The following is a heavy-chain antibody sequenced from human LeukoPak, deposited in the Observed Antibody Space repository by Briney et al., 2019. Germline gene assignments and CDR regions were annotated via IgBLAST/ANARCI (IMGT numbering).Heavy chain of an antibody. CDR1: GGSFSGYY. V-gene: IGHV4-34*01. J-gene: IGHJ6*03. D-gene: IGHD3-10*01. CDR3: ARDRRGYYGSGSYYRRESRVDYYYYYMDV. CDR2: INHSGST. Sequence: SETLSLTCAVYGGSFSGYYWSWIRQPPGKGLEWIGEINHSGSTNYNPSLKSRVTISVDTSKNQFSLKLSSVTAADTAVYYCARDRRGYYGSGSYYRRESRVDYYYYYMDVWGKGTTVTISS.